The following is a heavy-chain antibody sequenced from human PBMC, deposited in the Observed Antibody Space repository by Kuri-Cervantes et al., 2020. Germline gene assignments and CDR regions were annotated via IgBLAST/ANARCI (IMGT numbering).Heavy chain of an antibody. Sequence: GESLKISCAVSGFTSRSYNMNWVRQAPGKGLEWVSTISGAYTGTYYADSVKGRFTISRDNAKYSLFLQMNSLRAEDTAVYYCYGDYRDYWGQGTLVTVSS. J-gene: IGHJ4*02. CDR3: YGDYRDY. V-gene: IGHV3-21*01. D-gene: IGHD4-17*01. CDR1: GFTSRSYN. CDR2: ISGAYTGT.